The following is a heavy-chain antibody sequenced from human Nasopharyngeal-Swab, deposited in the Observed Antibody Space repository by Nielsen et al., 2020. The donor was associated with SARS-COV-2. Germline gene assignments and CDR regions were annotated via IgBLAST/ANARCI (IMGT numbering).Heavy chain of an antibody. CDR3: AREGYGDSSFYFDY. D-gene: IGHD4-17*01. CDR2: ISSSGNTP. J-gene: IGHJ4*02. V-gene: IGHV3-48*03. Sequence: GESLKISCAASGFTFSSYEMNWVRQAPGKGLEWVSYISSSGNTPYYADSVKGRFTVSRDNAKNSLFLHLGSLRAEDTAVYYCAREGYGDSSFYFDYWGQGTLVTVSS. CDR1: GFTFSSYE.